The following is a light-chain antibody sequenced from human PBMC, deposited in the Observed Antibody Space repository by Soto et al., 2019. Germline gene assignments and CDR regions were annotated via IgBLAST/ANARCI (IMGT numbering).Light chain of an antibody. V-gene: IGKV1-5*03. CDR3: QQYNSYPPYT. CDR2: KAS. CDR1: QSISSW. J-gene: IGKJ2*01. Sequence: DIQMTQSPSTLSASVGDRVTITCRASQSISSWLAWYQQKPGKAPKLLIYKASSLESGVPSRFSGSGSGTEFTLTISSLQPDDFATYSCQQYNSYPPYTFGQGTKLEIK.